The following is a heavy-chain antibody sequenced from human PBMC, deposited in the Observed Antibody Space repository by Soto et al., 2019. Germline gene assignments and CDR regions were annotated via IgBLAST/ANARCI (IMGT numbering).Heavy chain of an antibody. V-gene: IGHV3-66*01. CDR1: GFIVSNNY. D-gene: IGHD5-18*01. Sequence: PGGSLRLSCAASGFIVSNNYMSWVRQAPGKGLEWVSVIYSGSNTYYADSVKGRFTISRDNSKNTLYLQMNSLRAEDTAVYYCARDFSYSNDYWGQGTLVTVSS. CDR3: ARDFSYSNDY. CDR2: IYSGSNT. J-gene: IGHJ4*02.